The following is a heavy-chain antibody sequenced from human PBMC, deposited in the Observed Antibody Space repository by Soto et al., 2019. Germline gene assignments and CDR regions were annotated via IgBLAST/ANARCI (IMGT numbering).Heavy chain of an antibody. CDR2: ISSSSSSI. D-gene: IGHD6-19*01. Sequence: EVQLEESGGGLVQPGGSLRLSCTASGVTFSSYSMVWVRQAPGKGLEWVSYISSSSSSIYYADSVKGRFTTSRDNAKNSTYLQMNSLRVEVTGVYYCARELGFDAVARMDVWGQGTTVTVSS. CDR1: GVTFSSYS. J-gene: IGHJ6*02. V-gene: IGHV3-48*01. CDR3: ARELGFDAVARMDV.